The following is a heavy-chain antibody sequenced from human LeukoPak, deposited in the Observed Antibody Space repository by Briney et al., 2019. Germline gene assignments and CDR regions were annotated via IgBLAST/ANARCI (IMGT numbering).Heavy chain of an antibody. CDR2: IIPIFGTA. J-gene: IGHJ4*02. Sequence: SVKVSCKASGGTFSSYAISWVRQAPGQGLEWMGGIIPIFGTANYAQKFQGRVTITTDESTSTAYMELSSLRSEDTAVYYCAAQMRRLLGGRDYWGQGTLVTASS. D-gene: IGHD3-16*01. CDR1: GGTFSSYA. V-gene: IGHV1-69*05. CDR3: AAQMRRLLGGRDY.